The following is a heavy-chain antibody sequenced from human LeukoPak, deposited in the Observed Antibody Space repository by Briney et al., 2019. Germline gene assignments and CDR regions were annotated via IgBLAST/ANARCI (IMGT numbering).Heavy chain of an antibody. D-gene: IGHD4-17*01. CDR3: ARDLGTHGDHGI. V-gene: IGHV3-48*02. Sequence: GGSLRLPCLGSGFTFSRYSMNWVRQAPGKGLEWVSYISTSSNSIYYADSVKGRFTISRDNAKNSLYLQMNSLRDEDTAVYYCARDLGTHGDHGIWGQGTLVTVSS. CDR2: ISTSSNSI. J-gene: IGHJ4*02. CDR1: GFTFSRYS.